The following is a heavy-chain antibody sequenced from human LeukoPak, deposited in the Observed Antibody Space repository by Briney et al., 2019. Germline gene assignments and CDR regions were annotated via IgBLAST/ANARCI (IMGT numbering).Heavy chain of an antibody. CDR3: ARRGYYGSGSYYNELWFDP. CDR2: IYPGDSDT. V-gene: IGHV5-51*01. D-gene: IGHD3-10*01. J-gene: IGHJ5*02. CDR1: GYSFTSYW. Sequence: PGESLKISCKGSGYSFTSYWIGWGRQLPGKGLELMGIIYPGDSDTRYSPSFQGQVTISADKSISTAYLQWSSLKASDTAMYYCARRGYYGSGSYYNELWFDPWGQGTLVTVSS.